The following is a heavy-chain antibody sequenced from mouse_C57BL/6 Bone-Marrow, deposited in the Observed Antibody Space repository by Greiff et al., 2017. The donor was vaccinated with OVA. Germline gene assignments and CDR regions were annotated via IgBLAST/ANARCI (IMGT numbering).Heavy chain of an antibody. D-gene: IGHD2-4*01. CDR1: GFTFTDYY. J-gene: IGHJ4*01. Sequence: EVKLMESGGGLVQPGGSLSLSCAASGFTFTDYYMSWVRQPPGKALEWLGFIRNKANGYTTEYSASVKGRFTISRDNSQSILYLQMNALRAEDSATYYCARSYYEYPYAMDYWGQGTSVTVSA. CDR3: ARSYYEYPYAMDY. CDR2: IRNKANGYTT. V-gene: IGHV7-3*01.